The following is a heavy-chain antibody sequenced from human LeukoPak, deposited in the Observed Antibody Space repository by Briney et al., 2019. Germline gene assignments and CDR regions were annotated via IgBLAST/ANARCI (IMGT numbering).Heavy chain of an antibody. D-gene: IGHD6-19*01. J-gene: IGHJ4*02. Sequence: KPSETLSLTCSVSGDPISSYYWSWIRQPPGKGLEWIGYNYYSGSTKYNPSLKSRVTLLADTSKNQLFLKLSSVTAADTAVYYCARAKSGVAGFFDYWGQGALVTVSS. CDR3: ARAKSGVAGFFDY. CDR1: GDPISSYY. V-gene: IGHV4-59*01. CDR2: NYYSGST.